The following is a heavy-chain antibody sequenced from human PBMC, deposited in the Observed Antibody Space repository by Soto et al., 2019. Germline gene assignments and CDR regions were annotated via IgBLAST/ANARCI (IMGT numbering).Heavy chain of an antibody. D-gene: IGHD5-12*01. V-gene: IGHV4-34*01. CDR1: GGSFSGYY. CDR3: ARDLGMATFDY. J-gene: IGHJ4*02. CDR2: INHSGST. Sequence: SETLSLTCAVCGGSFSGYYCSWIRQPPGKGLEWIGEINHSGSTNYNPSLKSRVTISVDTSKNQFSLKLSSVTAADTAVYYCARDLGMATFDYWGQGTLVTVSS.